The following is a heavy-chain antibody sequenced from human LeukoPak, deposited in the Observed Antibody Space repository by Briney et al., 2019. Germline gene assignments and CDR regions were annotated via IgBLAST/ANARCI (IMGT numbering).Heavy chain of an antibody. CDR1: GYTFTSYY. CDR3: ARVLNYYDSSGYSHDAFDI. CDR2: INPSSGNA. V-gene: IGHV1-46*01. Sequence: ASVKVSCKASGYTFTSYYMHWVRQAPGQGLEWMGMINPSSGNARYAQKFQGRVTMARDTSTSTMYMELSSLRSDDTAVYYCARVLNYYDSSGYSHDAFDIWGQGTMVTVSS. D-gene: IGHD3-22*01. J-gene: IGHJ3*02.